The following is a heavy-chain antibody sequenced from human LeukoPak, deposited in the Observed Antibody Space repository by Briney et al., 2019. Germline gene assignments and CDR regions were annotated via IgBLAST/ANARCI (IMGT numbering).Heavy chain of an antibody. CDR2: IGTAGDT. Sequence: PGGSLRLSCAASGFTFSSYDMHWVRQATGKGLEWVSAIGTAGDTYYPGSVKGRFTISRENAKNSLYLQMNSLRAGDTAVYYCARAGCRPPCYYHGMDVWGQGTTVTVSS. D-gene: IGHD6-19*01. V-gene: IGHV3-13*01. CDR3: ARAGCRPPCYYHGMDV. J-gene: IGHJ6*02. CDR1: GFTFSSYD.